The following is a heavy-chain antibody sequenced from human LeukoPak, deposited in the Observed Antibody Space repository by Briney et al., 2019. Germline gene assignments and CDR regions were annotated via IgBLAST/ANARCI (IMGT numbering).Heavy chain of an antibody. CDR2: IRSKAYGGTT. J-gene: IGHJ4*02. Sequence: GGSLRLSCTASGFTFGDYAMGWFRQAPGNGLEWVGFIRSKAYGGTTEYAASVKGRFTISRDDSKSIAYLQMNSLKTEDTAVYYCRSYYDILTGYYTIDYWGQGTLVTVSS. D-gene: IGHD3-9*01. V-gene: IGHV3-49*03. CDR3: RSYYDILTGYYTIDY. CDR1: GFTFGDYA.